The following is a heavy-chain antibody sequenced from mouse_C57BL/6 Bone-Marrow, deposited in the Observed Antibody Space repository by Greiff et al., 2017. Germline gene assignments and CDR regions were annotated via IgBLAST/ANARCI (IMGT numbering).Heavy chain of an antibody. J-gene: IGHJ2*01. CDR3: ARSPLYYYGSSPYFDY. CDR2: IDPSDSET. CDR1: GYTFTSYW. D-gene: IGHD1-1*01. V-gene: IGHV1-52*01. Sequence: VQLQQPGAELVRPGSSVKLSCKASGYTFTSYWMHWVKQRPIQGLEWIGNIDPSDSETHYNQKFKDKATLTVDKSSSTAYMQLSSLTSEDSAVYYCARSPLYYYGSSPYFDYWGQGTTLTVSS.